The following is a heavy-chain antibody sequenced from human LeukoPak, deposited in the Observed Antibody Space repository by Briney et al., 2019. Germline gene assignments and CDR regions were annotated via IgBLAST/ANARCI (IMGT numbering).Heavy chain of an antibody. D-gene: IGHD6-13*01. CDR1: GFSFSSHA. CDR3: AQASIAATGIFDY. J-gene: IGHJ4*02. V-gene: IGHV3-23*01. Sequence: AGGSLRLSCAASGFSFSSHAMCWVRQAPGKGLEWVSSIDISGGSTYYADSVQGRFTISRDNSKSTLYLQMNSLRAEDTAVYYCAQASIAATGIFDYWGQGTPVTVSS. CDR2: IDISGGST.